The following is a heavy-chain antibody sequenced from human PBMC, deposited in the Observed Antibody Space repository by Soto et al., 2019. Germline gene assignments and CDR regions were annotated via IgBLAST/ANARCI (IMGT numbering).Heavy chain of an antibody. V-gene: IGHV3-33*01. CDR3: ARGYYGSGSYYNLVLIVYPPPYGMDV. J-gene: IGHJ6*02. D-gene: IGHD3-10*01. CDR1: GFTFSSYG. CDR2: IWYDGSNK. Sequence: GGSLRLSCAASGFTFSSYGMHWVRQAPGKGLEWVAVIWYDGSNKYYADSVKGRFTISRDNSKNTLYLQMNSLRAEDTAVYYCARGYYGSGSYYNLVLIVYPPPYGMDVWGQGTTVTVSS.